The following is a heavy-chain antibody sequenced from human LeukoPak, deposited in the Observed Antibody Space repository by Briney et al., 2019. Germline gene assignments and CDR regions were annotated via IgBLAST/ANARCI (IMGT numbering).Heavy chain of an antibody. V-gene: IGHV1-2*02. CDR1: GYTFTGYY. CDR2: INPNSGGT. Sequence: ASVKVSCKASGYTFTGYYMHWVRQAPGQGLEWMGWINPNSGGTNYAQKFQGRVTMTRDTSTSTAYMELSRLRSDDTAVYYCARVVVRRGYYYYYGMDVWGQGTTVTVSS. CDR3: ARVVVRRGYYYYYGMDV. J-gene: IGHJ6*02. D-gene: IGHD3-22*01.